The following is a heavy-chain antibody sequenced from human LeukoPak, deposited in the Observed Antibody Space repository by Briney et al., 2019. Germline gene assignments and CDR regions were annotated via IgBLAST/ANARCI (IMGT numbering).Heavy chain of an antibody. CDR3: ARDRRGNWNDISYYYYGMDV. CDR2: IYSGGST. J-gene: IGHJ6*02. V-gene: IGHV3-53*01. D-gene: IGHD1-20*01. CDR1: GFTFSSYG. Sequence: GGSLRLSCAASGFTFSSYGMHWVRQAPGKGLEWVSVIYSGGSTYYADSVKGRFTISRDNSKNTLYLQMNSLRAEDTAVYYCARDRRGNWNDISYYYYGMDVWGQGTTVTVSS.